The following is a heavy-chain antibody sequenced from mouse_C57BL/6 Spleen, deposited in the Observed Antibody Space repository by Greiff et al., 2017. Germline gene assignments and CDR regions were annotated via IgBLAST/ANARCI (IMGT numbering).Heavy chain of an antibody. CDR3: ARQDGSFAY. V-gene: IGHV5-6*02. CDR1: GFTFSSYG. Sequence: EVMLEESGGDLVKPGGSLKLSCAASGFTFSSYGMSWVRQTPDKRLEWVATISSGGSYTYYPDSVKGRFTISRDNAKNTLYLQMSSLKSEDTAMYYCARQDGSFAYWGQGTLVTVSA. D-gene: IGHD2-3*01. CDR2: ISSGGSYT. J-gene: IGHJ3*01.